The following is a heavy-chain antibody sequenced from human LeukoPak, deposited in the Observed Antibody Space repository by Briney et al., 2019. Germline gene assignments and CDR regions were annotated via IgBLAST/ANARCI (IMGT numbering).Heavy chain of an antibody. CDR1: GFTFSSYA. V-gene: IGHV3-23*01. D-gene: IGHD3-22*01. CDR3: AKDRDDSSSYQGHPFDI. J-gene: IGHJ3*02. CDR2: ISGSGGST. Sequence: PGGSLRLSCAASGFTFSSYAMSWVRQAPGKGLEWVSAISGSGGSTYYADSVKGRFTISRDNSKNTLYLQMNSLRAEDTAVYYCAKDRDDSSSYQGHPFDIWGQGTMVTVSS.